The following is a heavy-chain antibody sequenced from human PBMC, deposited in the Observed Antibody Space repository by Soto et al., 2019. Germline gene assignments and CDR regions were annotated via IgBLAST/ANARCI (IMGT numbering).Heavy chain of an antibody. CDR3: VRYSRSSLDVY. CDR2: IRPDGSEQ. V-gene: IGHV3-7*01. CDR1: GFTFSNFW. D-gene: IGHD2-21*01. Sequence: EVQLVESGGGLVQPGGSLRLSCVVSGFTFSNFWMSWVRQAPGEGLEWVANIRPDGSEQQYVDYVKGRFTISRDNAKNSLYLQMYSLRADDTAVYYCVRYSRSSLDVYWGQGTLVTVSS. J-gene: IGHJ4*02.